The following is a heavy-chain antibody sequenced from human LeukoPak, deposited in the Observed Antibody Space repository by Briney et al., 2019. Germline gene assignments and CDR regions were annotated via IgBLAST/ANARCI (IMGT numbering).Heavy chain of an antibody. CDR2: ITGSGGNT. V-gene: IGHV3-23*01. CDR1: GFTFSNYA. D-gene: IGHD3-9*01. CDR3: AKWGDYDVLTGYYVSDY. J-gene: IGHJ4*02. Sequence: GGSLRLSCAASGFTFSNYAMSWVRQAPGKGLEWVSAITGSGGNTYYADSVKGRFTISRDNSKNTVFLQMNSLRAEDTAVYHCAKWGDYDVLTGYYVSDYWGQGTLVTVSS.